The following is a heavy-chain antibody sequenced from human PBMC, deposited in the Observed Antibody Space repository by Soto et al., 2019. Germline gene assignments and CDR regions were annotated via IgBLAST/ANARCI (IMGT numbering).Heavy chain of an antibody. Sequence: QVQLQESGPGLVKPSETLSLTCSVSGGSISSSTYYWGWIRQPPGKGLECIGSISYSGSTYYNPSLKSRATICVDTSKNQFSLKLNSVTAADTAVYYCARRDSGSYYSPFDYWGQGTLVTVSS. CDR3: ARRDSGSYYSPFDY. D-gene: IGHD1-26*01. CDR1: GGSISSSTYY. CDR2: ISYSGST. V-gene: IGHV4-39*01. J-gene: IGHJ4*02.